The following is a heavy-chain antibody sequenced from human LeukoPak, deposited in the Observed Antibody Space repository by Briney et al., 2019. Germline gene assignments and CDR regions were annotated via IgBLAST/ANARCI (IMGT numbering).Heavy chain of an antibody. CDR3: ARVDIAVVPSTTFDY. J-gene: IGHJ4*02. D-gene: IGHD2-2*01. Sequence: SETLSLTCSVSGASISSRSYYWGWIRQPPGKGLEWIGSINYSGTTYYNPSLKSRVTISVDTSKNQFSLRLSSVTAADTAVYYCARVDIAVVPSTTFDYWGQGTLVTVSS. CDR2: INYSGTT. CDR1: GASISSRSYY. V-gene: IGHV4-39*01.